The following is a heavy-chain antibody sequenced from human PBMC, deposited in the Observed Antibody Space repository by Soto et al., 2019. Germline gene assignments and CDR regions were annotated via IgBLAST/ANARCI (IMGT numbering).Heavy chain of an antibody. V-gene: IGHV4-30-4*01. CDR1: GGSISSGDYY. D-gene: IGHD3-22*01. CDR3: ARARNYYDSSGYYVGDAFDI. CDR2: IYYSGST. J-gene: IGHJ3*02. Sequence: QVQLQESGPGLVKPSQTLSLTCTVSGGSISSGDYYWSWIRQPPGKGLEWIGYIYYSGSTYYNPSLKIRVTISVETSKDQFSLKLSSVTAADTAVYYCARARNYYDSSGYYVGDAFDIWGQGTMVTVSS.